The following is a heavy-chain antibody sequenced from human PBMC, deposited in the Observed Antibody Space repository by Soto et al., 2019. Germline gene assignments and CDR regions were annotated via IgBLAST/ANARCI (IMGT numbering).Heavy chain of an antibody. CDR2: TYYRSNWRH. J-gene: IGHJ4*02. Sequence: SQTLSLTCAISGDSVSSNTAAWNWIRSSPSRGLEWLGRTYYRSNWRHDYAVSVKSRITVNPDTSKNHFSLQLNSVTPDDTAVYYCARGVAGTGFDLWRQGILVTVSS. CDR1: GDSVSSNTAA. D-gene: IGHD6-19*01. CDR3: ARGVAGTGFDL. V-gene: IGHV6-1*01.